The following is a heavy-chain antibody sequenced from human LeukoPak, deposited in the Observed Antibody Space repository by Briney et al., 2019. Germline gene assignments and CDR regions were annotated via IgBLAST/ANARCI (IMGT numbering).Heavy chain of an antibody. CDR3: VRDERGSSF. D-gene: IGHD1-26*01. CDR2: IKQDGSEK. J-gene: IGHJ4*02. CDR1: GFIFSNYW. Sequence: GGSLRLSCAASGFIFSNYWMSWVRQAPGKGLEWVGSIKQDGSEKYYVDSVKGRFTISRDNAKNPLYLQMNSLRADDTAVYYCVRDERGSSFGGQGTLVTVSS. V-gene: IGHV3-7*01.